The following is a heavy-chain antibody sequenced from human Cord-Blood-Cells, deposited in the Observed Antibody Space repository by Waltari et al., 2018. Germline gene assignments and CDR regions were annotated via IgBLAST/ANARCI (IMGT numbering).Heavy chain of an antibody. J-gene: IGHJ4*02. CDR3: ARRPSGYCSGGSCYFDY. CDR1: GYSFTSYR. CDR2: IYPGDSDT. Sequence: EVQLVQSGAEVKKPGESLKISCKGSGYSFTSYRIGWVRQMPGKGREWMGIIYPGDSDTRYRPSFQGQVTISADKSISTAYLQWSSLKASDTAMYYCARRPSGYCSGGSCYFDYWGQGTLVTVSS. V-gene: IGHV5-51*01. D-gene: IGHD2-15*01.